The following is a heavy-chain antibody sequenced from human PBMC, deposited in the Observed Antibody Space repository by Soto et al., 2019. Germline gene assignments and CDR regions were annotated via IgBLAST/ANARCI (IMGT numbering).Heavy chain of an antibody. J-gene: IGHJ6*02. V-gene: IGHV3-48*02. D-gene: IGHD4-4*01. Sequence: EVQLVESGGGLVQPGGSLRLSCAASGFTFSSYSMNWVRQAPGKGLEWVSYISSSSSTIYYADFVKGRFTIYRDNAKNSLYLQMNSLSDEDTAVYYCARDGSNYESYFYGMDVWGQGTTVTVSS. CDR1: GFTFSSYS. CDR3: ARDGSNYESYFYGMDV. CDR2: ISSSSSTI.